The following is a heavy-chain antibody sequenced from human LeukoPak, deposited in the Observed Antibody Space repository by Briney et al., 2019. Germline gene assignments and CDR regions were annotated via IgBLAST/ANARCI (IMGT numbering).Heavy chain of an antibody. CDR3: ASSSSGYYYFDY. Sequence: PSETLSLTCTVSGGSMSRYYWSWVRQPPGKGLEWIGYIYYSGTTNYNPSLKSRVTMSVDTSQNQFSLRLSSVTAADTAVYYCASSSSGYYYFDYWGQGTLVTVSS. V-gene: IGHV4-59*01. CDR1: GGSMSRYY. D-gene: IGHD3-22*01. J-gene: IGHJ4*02. CDR2: IYYSGTT.